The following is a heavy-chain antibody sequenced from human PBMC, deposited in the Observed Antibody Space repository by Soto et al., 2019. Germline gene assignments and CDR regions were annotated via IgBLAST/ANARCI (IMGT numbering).Heavy chain of an antibody. D-gene: IGHD6-19*01. Sequence: PGGSLRLSCAASGFTFSSYAMHWVRQAPGKGLEWVAVISYDGSNKYYADSVKGRFTISRDNSKNTLYLQTNSLRAEDTAVYYCARGDKQRWLVPGNYYYGMDVWGQGTTVTVYS. CDR2: ISYDGSNK. J-gene: IGHJ6*02. CDR1: GFTFSSYA. CDR3: ARGDKQRWLVPGNYYYGMDV. V-gene: IGHV3-30-3*01.